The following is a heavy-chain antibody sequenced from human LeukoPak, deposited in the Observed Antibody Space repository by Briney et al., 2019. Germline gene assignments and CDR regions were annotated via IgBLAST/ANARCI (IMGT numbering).Heavy chain of an antibody. Sequence: GGSLRLSCAASGVTFNIYAMGWVRQAPGKGLEWVSTVSSGGNIYYADSVQGRFTISRDNSKNTVYLQMNSLRAEDTAIYYCAKESATIWGQGTLVTVSS. CDR2: VSSGGNI. D-gene: IGHD5-24*01. V-gene: IGHV3-23*01. J-gene: IGHJ4*02. CDR3: AKESATI. CDR1: GVTFNIYA.